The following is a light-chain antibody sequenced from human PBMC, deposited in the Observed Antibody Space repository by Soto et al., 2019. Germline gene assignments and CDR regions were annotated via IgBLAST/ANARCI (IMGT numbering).Light chain of an antibody. Sequence: EIVLTQSPATLSLSPGERATLSCWASQSVSNYFVWYQQKPGQAPRLLIYDASKRATGIPARFSGSGSGTDFTLTISSLEPEDFAVYYCQQRSIWPWTFGQGTQ. CDR1: QSVSNY. CDR2: DAS. V-gene: IGKV3-11*01. CDR3: QQRSIWPWT. J-gene: IGKJ1*01.